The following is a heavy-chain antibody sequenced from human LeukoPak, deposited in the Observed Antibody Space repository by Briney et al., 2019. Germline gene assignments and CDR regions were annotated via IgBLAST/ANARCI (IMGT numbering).Heavy chain of an antibody. CDR3: ARVQYQLLYRWEGVYYFDY. Sequence: SETLSLTCTVSGGSISSGDYYWSWIRQPQGKGLEWIGYIYYSGSTYYNPSLKSRVTISVDTSKNQFSLKLSSVTAADTAVYYCARVQYQLLYRWEGVYYFDYWGQGTLVTVSS. CDR2: IYYSGST. D-gene: IGHD2-2*02. J-gene: IGHJ4*02. V-gene: IGHV4-30-4*08. CDR1: GGSISSGDYY.